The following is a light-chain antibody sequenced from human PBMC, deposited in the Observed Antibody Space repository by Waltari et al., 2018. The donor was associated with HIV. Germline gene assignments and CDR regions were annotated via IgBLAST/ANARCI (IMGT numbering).Light chain of an antibody. Sequence: QSVLTQPPSASGTPGQWVTISCSGSSCNIGSNIVNWYKHFPGTAPKILIYKNEQRPSGDPDLCSGSKSGTSASLAISVLQAEDEADYYCAAWNDSLNGPNWVFGGGTKLTVL. V-gene: IGLV1-44*01. J-gene: IGLJ3*02. CDR3: AAWNDSLNGPNWV. CDR1: SCNIGSNI. CDR2: KNE.